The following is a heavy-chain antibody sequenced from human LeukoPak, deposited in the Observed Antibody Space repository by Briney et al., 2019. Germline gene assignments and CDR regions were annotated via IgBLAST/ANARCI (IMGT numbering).Heavy chain of an antibody. D-gene: IGHD6-13*01. CDR3: ARQLGFDY. J-gene: IGHJ4*02. Sequence: SETLSLTCTVSGYSISSGYYWGWIRQPPGKGLEWIGSIYYSGSTYYNPSLKSRVTISVDTSKNQFSPKLSSVTAADTAVYYCARQLGFDYWGQGTLVTVSS. V-gene: IGHV4-38-2*02. CDR2: IYYSGST. CDR1: GYSISSGYY.